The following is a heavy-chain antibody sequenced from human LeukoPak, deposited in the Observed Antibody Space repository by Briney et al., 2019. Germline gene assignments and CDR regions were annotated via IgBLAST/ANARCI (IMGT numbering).Heavy chain of an antibody. CDR3: ARDSWPLLDTAMVPFDY. V-gene: IGHV1-18*01. D-gene: IGHD5-18*01. Sequence: ASVKVSCKASGYTFTSYGISWVRQAPGQGLEWMGWISDYNGNTNYAQKLQGRVTMTTDTSTSTAYMEVRSLRSDDTAVYYCARDSWPLLDTAMVPFDYWGQGTLVTVSS. CDR2: ISDYNGNT. J-gene: IGHJ4*02. CDR1: GYTFTSYG.